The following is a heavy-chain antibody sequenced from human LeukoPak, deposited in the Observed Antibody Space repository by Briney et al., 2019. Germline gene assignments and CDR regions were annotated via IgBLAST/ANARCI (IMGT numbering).Heavy chain of an antibody. Sequence: SETLSLTCTVSGGSISSYYWSWIRQPPGKGLEWIGYIYYSGSTNYNPSLKSRVTISVDTSKNQFSLKRSSVTAADTAVYYCARRSVVPAAIFGYYYYYVDVWGKGTTVTVSS. J-gene: IGHJ6*03. CDR2: IYYSGST. D-gene: IGHD2-2*02. CDR1: GGSISSYY. V-gene: IGHV4-59*01. CDR3: ARRSVVPAAIFGYYYYYVDV.